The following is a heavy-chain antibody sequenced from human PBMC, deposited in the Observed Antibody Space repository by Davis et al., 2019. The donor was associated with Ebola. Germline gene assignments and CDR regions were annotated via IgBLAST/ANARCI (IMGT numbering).Heavy chain of an antibody. V-gene: IGHV3-74*01. CDR2: INSDGSST. CDR3: ARGPDYDFWSGILRY. D-gene: IGHD3-3*01. J-gene: IGHJ4*02. Sequence: HTGGSLRLSCAASGFTFSSYWMHWVRQAPGKGLVWVSRINSDGSSTSYADSVKGRFTISRDNAKNTLYLQMNSLRAEDTAVYYCARGPDYDFWSGILRYWGQGTLVTVSS. CDR1: GFTFSSYW.